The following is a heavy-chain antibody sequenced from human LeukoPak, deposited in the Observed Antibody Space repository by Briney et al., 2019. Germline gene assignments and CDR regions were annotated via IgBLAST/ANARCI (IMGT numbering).Heavy chain of an antibody. Sequence: SGTLSLTCAVSGGSISSSNWWGWIRQPPGKGLEWIGYIYYSGSIYCNPSLKSRVTMSVDTSKNQFSLKLSSVTAVDTAVYYCARTMSSSHTVYGMDVWGQGTTVTVPS. D-gene: IGHD2-2*02. J-gene: IGHJ6*02. CDR2: IYYSGSI. CDR1: GGSISSSNW. V-gene: IGHV4-28*05. CDR3: ARTMSSSHTVYGMDV.